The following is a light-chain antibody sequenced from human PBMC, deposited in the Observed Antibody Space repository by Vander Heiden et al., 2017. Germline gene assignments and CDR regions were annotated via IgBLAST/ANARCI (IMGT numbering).Light chain of an antibody. CDR3: QTWGTGIRV. CDR2: LNSDGSH. Sequence: QLVLTQSPSASASLGASVKLTCALSSGHSSHAIAWHQQQPEKGPRYLMKLNSDGSHSKGDGIPDRFSGSSSGAERYLTISSLQSEDEADYYCQTWGTGIRVFGGGTKLTVL. J-gene: IGLJ3*02. V-gene: IGLV4-69*01. CDR1: SGHSSHA.